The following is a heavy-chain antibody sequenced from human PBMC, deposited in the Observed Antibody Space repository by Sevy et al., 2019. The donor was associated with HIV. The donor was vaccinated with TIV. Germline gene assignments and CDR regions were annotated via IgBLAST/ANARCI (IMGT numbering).Heavy chain of an antibody. CDR3: ARLSVYYYDSSGYYTTGHAFDI. Sequence: GGSLRLSCAASGFSVSNSYMSWVRQAPGKGLQWVSVIYSGDSTYYTDSVKGRFTISRDNSKNTLYLQMNSLRAEEPAVYYCARLSVYYYDSSGYYTTGHAFDIWGQGTMVTVSS. J-gene: IGHJ3*02. V-gene: IGHV3-53*01. CDR1: GFSVSNSY. CDR2: IYSGDST. D-gene: IGHD3-22*01.